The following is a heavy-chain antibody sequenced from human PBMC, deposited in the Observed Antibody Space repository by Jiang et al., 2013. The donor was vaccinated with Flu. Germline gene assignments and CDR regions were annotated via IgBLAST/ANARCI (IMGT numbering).Heavy chain of an antibody. D-gene: IGHD2-15*01. J-gene: IGHJ4*02. CDR3: ARGCISGGSCYDY. Sequence: EVQLLESGGGVIQPGGSLRLSCAASGFTVSSNYMSWVRQAPGKGLEWVSVIYSGGTTNYADSVKGRFTISRDNSKNTLYLQMNSLRAEDTAVYYCARGCISGGSCYDYWGQGTLVTVSS. CDR2: IYSGGTT. V-gene: IGHV3-53*01. CDR1: GFTVSSNY.